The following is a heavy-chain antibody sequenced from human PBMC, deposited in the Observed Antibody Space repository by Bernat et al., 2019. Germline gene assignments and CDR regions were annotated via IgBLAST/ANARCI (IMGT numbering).Heavy chain of an antibody. CDR2: ISSDKSVE. J-gene: IGHJ4*02. CDR3: TRNAGYYRLDH. Sequence: QLVESGGNLVQPGGSLRLSCAVSGFTFSDYWMTWVRQAPGRWLEWVATISSDKSVEHYVGSVKGRFIISRDNAENSLYLQMTSLRAEDTAVYFCTRNAGYYRLDHWGQGALVTVSS. V-gene: IGHV3-7*03. CDR1: GFTFSDYW. D-gene: IGHD1-26*01.